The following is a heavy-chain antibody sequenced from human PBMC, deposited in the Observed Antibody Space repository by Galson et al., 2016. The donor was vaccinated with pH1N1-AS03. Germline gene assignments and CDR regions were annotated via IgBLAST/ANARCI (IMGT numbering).Heavy chain of an antibody. V-gene: IGHV1-18*01. CDR3: ARYSSTSSRRFDY. CDR1: GYTFSNFA. J-gene: IGHJ4*02. CDR2: MSAYSGAS. Sequence: SVKVSCKASGYTFSNFAITWVRQAPGQGLEWMGYMSAYSGASNYAQEFQGRVTITTDTSTSTAYMELRNLRFDDTAVYYCARYSSTSSRRFDYGGQGTLVTVSS. D-gene: IGHD6-6*01.